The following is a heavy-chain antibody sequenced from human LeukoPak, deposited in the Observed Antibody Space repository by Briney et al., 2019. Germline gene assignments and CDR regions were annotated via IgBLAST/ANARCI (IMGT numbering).Heavy chain of an antibody. D-gene: IGHD1-26*01. CDR3: SKRVGRYSGNYTPEYFQH. CDR1: GFTFSSYA. Sequence: GGSLRLSCAASGFTFSSYAMSWVHQAPGKGLEWVSAISGSGGSTYYADSVKGRFTISRDNSKNTLYLQMNSLRAEDTAVYYVSKRVGRYSGNYTPEYFQHLGQGTLVTGPS. CDR2: ISGSGGST. V-gene: IGHV3-23*01. J-gene: IGHJ1*01.